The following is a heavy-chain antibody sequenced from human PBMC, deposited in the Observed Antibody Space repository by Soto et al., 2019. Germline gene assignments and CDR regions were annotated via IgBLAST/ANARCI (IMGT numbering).Heavy chain of an antibody. V-gene: IGHV4-4*02. J-gene: IGHJ4*02. CDR2: IYHSGST. D-gene: IGHD3-22*01. CDR3: ARSSIVVVITNYFDY. Sequence: SETLSLTCAVSGGSISSSNWWSWVRQPPGKGLEWIGEIYHSGSTNYNPSLKSRVTISVDKSKNQFPLKLSSVTAADTAVYYCARSSIVVVITNYFDYWGQGTLVTVSS. CDR1: GGSISSSNW.